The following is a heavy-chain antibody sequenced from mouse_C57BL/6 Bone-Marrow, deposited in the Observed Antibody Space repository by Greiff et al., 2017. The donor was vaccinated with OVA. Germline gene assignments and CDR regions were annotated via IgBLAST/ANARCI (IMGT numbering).Heavy chain of an antibody. CDR3: ARDQGKVTGWYFDV. V-gene: IGHV5-16*01. D-gene: IGHD2-2*01. Sequence: EVMLVESEGGLVQPGSSMKLSCTASGFTFSDYYMAWVRQVPEKGLEWVANINYDGSSTYYLDSLKSRFIISRDNAKNILYLQMSSLKSEDTAAYYGARDQGKVTGWYFDVWGTGTTVTVSS. J-gene: IGHJ1*03. CDR2: INYDGSST. CDR1: GFTFSDYY.